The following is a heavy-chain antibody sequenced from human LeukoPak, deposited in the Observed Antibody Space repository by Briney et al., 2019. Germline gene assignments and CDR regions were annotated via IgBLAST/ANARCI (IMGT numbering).Heavy chain of an antibody. CDR3: ARDAPRATVTTPSFDY. CDR1: GYTFTSYD. D-gene: IGHD4-17*01. J-gene: IGHJ4*02. CDR2: MNPNSGNT. V-gene: IGHV1-8*01. Sequence: GASVKVSCKASGYTFTSYDINWVRQATGQGLEWMGWMNPNSGNTGYAQKFQGRVTMTRNTSISTAYMELSSLRSEDTAVYYCARDAPRATVTTPSFDYWGQGTLVTVSS.